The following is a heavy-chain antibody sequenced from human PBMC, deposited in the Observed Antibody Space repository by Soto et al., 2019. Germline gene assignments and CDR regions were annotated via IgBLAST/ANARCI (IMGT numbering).Heavy chain of an antibody. D-gene: IGHD3-10*01. Sequence: SETLSLTCTVSGGYISSYYWGWIRQHPGKGLEWIGTIYYTGSTYYTPSLKSRVTLSVDTSKNQFSLKLSSVTAADTAVYYCARLSYYYGSGSYRSNGLMWFDPWVQGTQVTVSS. J-gene: IGHJ5*02. V-gene: IGHV4-39*01. CDR1: GGYISSYY. CDR3: ARLSYYYGSGSYRSNGLMWFDP. CDR2: IYYTGST.